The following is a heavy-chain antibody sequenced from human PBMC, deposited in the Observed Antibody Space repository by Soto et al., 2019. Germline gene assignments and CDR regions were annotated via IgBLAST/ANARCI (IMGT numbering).Heavy chain of an antibody. D-gene: IGHD3-16*01. Sequence: SETLSLTCTVSGGSISSYYWSWIRQPPGKGLEWIGSIYYSGSTYYNPSLKSRVTISVDTSKNQFSLKLSSVTAADTAVYYCARHFVAHSPGDPFDYWGQGTLVTVSS. CDR2: IYYSGST. J-gene: IGHJ4*02. CDR1: GGSISSYY. V-gene: IGHV4-39*01. CDR3: ARHFVAHSPGDPFDY.